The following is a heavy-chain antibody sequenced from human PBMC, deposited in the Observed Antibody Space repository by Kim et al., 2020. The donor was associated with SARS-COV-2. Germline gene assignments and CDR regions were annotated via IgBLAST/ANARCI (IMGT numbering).Heavy chain of an antibody. V-gene: IGHV4-38-2*02. CDR2: LYHSGST. J-gene: IGHJ3*02. Sequence: SETLSLTCTVSGYSITSGYYWGWIRQPPGKGLEWIGILYHSGSTYYNPSLKSRVTLSVDTSKNQFSLSLTSVTAPDTAVYYCARKWLQSRGDSFDIWGQGTMVIVSS. CDR1: GYSITSGYY. CDR3: ARKWLQSRGDSFDI. D-gene: IGHD2-8*01.